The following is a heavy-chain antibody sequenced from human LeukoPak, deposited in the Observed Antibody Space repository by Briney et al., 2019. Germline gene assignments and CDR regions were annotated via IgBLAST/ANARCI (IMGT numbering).Heavy chain of an antibody. CDR1: GFTFGDYA. CDR3: AKWAARGNGLPRSHLDD. J-gene: IGHJ4*02. Sequence: GRSLRLSCTASGFTFGDYAMSWFRQAPGKGLECVSVISGSGRTTDYADSVKGRFTISRDNSKDTLYLHLNSLRAEDTALYYCAKWAARGNGLPRSHLDDWGQGTLVTVSS. D-gene: IGHD4-23*01. CDR2: ISGSGRTT. V-gene: IGHV3-23*01.